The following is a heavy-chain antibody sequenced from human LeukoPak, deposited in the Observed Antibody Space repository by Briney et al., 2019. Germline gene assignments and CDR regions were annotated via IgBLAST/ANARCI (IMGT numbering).Heavy chain of an antibody. Sequence: GGSLRLSCAASGFTFSDYYMSWIRQAPGKGLEWVSYISSSGSTIYYADSVKGRFTISRDNAKNSLYLQMNSLRAEDTAVYYCASGGGSLRWSPYGMDVWGQGTTVTVSS. CDR3: ASGGGSLRWSPYGMDV. V-gene: IGHV3-11*01. D-gene: IGHD2-15*01. CDR2: ISSSGSTI. CDR1: GFTFSDYY. J-gene: IGHJ6*02.